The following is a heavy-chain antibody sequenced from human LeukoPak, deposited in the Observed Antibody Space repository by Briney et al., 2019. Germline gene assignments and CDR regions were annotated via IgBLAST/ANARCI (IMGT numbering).Heavy chain of an antibody. CDR2: IYYSGST. J-gene: IGHJ3*02. V-gene: IGHV4-59*01. D-gene: IGHD3-22*01. CDR3: ARDAVRRPIVVVKGSDAFDI. CDR1: GGSISSYY. Sequence: SETLSLTCTVSGGSISSYYWSWIRQPPGKGLEWIGYIYYSGSTNYNPSLKSRVTISVDTSKNQFSLKLSSVTAADTAVYYCARDAVRRPIVVVKGSDAFDIWGQGTMVTVSS.